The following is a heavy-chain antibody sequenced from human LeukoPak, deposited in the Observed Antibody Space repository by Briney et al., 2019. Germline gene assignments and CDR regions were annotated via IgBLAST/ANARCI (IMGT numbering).Heavy chain of an antibody. CDR2: IYYSGST. CDR1: GGSISSYY. V-gene: IGHV4-59*08. CDR3: ASPPPPKNYVWGSSAPPCFNY. J-gene: IGHJ4*02. D-gene: IGHD3-16*01. Sequence: SETLSLTCTVSGGSISSYYWSWIRQPPGKGLEWIGYIYYSGSTNYNPSLKSRVPISVDTSKNQFSLKLSSVTAADTAVYYCASPPPPKNYVWGSSAPPCFNYWGQGPRVTVPS.